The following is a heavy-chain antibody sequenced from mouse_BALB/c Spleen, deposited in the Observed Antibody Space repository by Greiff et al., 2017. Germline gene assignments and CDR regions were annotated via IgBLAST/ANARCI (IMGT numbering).Heavy chain of an antibody. V-gene: IGHV2-2*02. J-gene: IGHJ2*01. CDR1: GFSLTSYG. D-gene: IGHD2-3*01. CDR2: IWSGGST. CDR3: ARWAGLLDYFDY. Sequence: VQGVESGPGLVQPSQSLSITCTVSGFSLTSYGVHWVRQSPGKGLEWLGVIWSGGSTDYNAAFISRLSISKDNSKSQVFFKMNSLQANDTAIYYCARWAGLLDYFDYWGQGTTLTVSS.